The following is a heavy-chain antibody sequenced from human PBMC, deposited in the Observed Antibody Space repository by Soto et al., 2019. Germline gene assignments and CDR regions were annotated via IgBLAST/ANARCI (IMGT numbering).Heavy chain of an antibody. CDR3: GRVVEGATRHTDLDS. Sequence: SSETLSLTCTVSGVSIHNSHSFWGWIRQPPGKGLEFIGTVYYSGGAHYNSSLKSRVTISVDTANSQVSLRMRSLTAADTAVYYCGRVVEGATRHTDLDSWGQGTLVTVSS. CDR2: VYYSGGA. CDR1: GVSIHNSHSF. D-gene: IGHD2-21*01. V-gene: IGHV4-39*01. J-gene: IGHJ5*01.